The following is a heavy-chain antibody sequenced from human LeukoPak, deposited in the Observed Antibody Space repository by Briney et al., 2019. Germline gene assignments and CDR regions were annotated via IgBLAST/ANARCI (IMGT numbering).Heavy chain of an antibody. J-gene: IGHJ3*02. D-gene: IGHD4-23*01. CDR1: GGSISSGSYY. Sequence: SETLSLTCTVSGGSISSGSYYWSWIRQPAGKGLEWIGRIYTSGSTNYNPSLKSRVTISVDTSKNQFSLKLSSVTAADTAVYYCARGLNYGGNSDAFDIWGQGTMVTVSS. CDR3: ARGLNYGGNSDAFDI. V-gene: IGHV4-61*02. CDR2: IYTSGST.